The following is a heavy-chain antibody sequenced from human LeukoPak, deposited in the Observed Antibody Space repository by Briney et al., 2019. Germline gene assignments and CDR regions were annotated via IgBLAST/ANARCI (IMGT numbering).Heavy chain of an antibody. Sequence: SETLSLTCTFPVGSISSISYSWGGIRKPPGKGLEWIGSIYYSGSTYYNPSLKSRVTISVDTSKNQFSLKLSSVTAADTAVYYCARAVLRGDAFDIWGQGTMVTVSS. J-gene: IGHJ3*02. V-gene: IGHV4-39*01. CDR3: ARAVLRGDAFDI. D-gene: IGHD3-10*01. CDR1: VGSISSISYS. CDR2: IYYSGST.